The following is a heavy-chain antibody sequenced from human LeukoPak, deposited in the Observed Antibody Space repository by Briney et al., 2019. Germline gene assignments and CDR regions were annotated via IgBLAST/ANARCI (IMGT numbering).Heavy chain of an antibody. Sequence: GGCLRLSCAASGFTFSSHAMSWVRQAPGKGLEWVSAISGSGGSTYYADSVKGRFTISRDNSKNTLYLQMNSLRAEDTAVYYCAKQSRSSGWYPIDYWGQGTLVTVSS. V-gene: IGHV3-23*01. J-gene: IGHJ4*02. CDR2: ISGSGGST. CDR1: GFTFSSHA. D-gene: IGHD6-19*01. CDR3: AKQSRSSGWYPIDY.